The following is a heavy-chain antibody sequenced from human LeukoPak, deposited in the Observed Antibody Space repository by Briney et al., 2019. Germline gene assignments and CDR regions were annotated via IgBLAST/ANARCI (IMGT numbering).Heavy chain of an antibody. J-gene: IGHJ4*02. D-gene: IGHD3-3*01. CDR3: ARRWDGDYTYDY. V-gene: IGHV3-23*01. CDR1: GFTFSSYA. CDR2: ISASGGST. Sequence: GGSLRLSCAASGFTFSSYAMSWVRQAPGKGLEWVSAISASGGSTYYADSVKGRFTISRDNAKNSLYLQMNSLRAEDTAVYYCARRWDGDYTYDYWGQGTLVTVSS.